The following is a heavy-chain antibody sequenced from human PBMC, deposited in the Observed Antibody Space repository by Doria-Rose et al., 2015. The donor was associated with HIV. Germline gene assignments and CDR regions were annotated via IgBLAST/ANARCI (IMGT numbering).Heavy chain of an antibody. Sequence: GSISSGGYYWSWIRQHPGKGLEWIGYIYYSGSTYYNPSLKSRVTISVDTSKNQFSLKLSSVTAADTAVYYCAREGWASDKGVWFDPWGQGTLVTVSS. J-gene: IGHJ5*02. CDR2: IYYSGST. D-gene: IGHD3-10*01. V-gene: IGHV4-31*02. CDR1: GSISSGGYY. CDR3: AREGWASDKGVWFDP.